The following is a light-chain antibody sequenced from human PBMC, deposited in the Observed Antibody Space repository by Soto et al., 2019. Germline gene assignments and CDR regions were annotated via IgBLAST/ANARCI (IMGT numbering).Light chain of an antibody. CDR1: STDFVSYNR. J-gene: IGLJ2*01. CDR2: EVS. Sequence: QSALTQPPSVSGSPGQSVTISCTGTSTDFVSYNRVSWYQQPPGTAPKLMIYEVSKRPSGVPDRFSGSKSGNTASLTISGLQAADEADYYCCSYAGSYTLLFGGGTKLTVL. CDR3: CSYAGSYTLL. V-gene: IGLV2-18*02.